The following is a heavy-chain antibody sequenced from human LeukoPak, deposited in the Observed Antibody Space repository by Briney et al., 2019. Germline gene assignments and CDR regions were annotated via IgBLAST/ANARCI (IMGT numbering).Heavy chain of an antibody. V-gene: IGHV3-64D*06. Sequence: PGGSLRLSCSASGFTFSSYAMHWVRQAPGKGLEYVSAISSNGGSTYYADSVKGRFTISRDNSKNTLYPQMNSLRAEDTAVYYCVKDDGGYDPYYFDYWGQGTLVTVSS. CDR2: ISSNGGST. CDR1: GFTFSSYA. CDR3: VKDDGGYDPYYFDY. D-gene: IGHD5-12*01. J-gene: IGHJ4*02.